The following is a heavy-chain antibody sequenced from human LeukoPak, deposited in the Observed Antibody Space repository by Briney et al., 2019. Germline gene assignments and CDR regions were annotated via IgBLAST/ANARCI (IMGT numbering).Heavy chain of an antibody. D-gene: IGHD6-19*01. Sequence: GGSLRLSCAASGFTFSSYAMSWVRQAPGKGLEWVSAISGSGGSTYYADSVKGRFTISRDNAKNTLYLQMNSLRAEDTAVYYCARVTAVAGTSVGVDAWGQGILVTVS. J-gene: IGHJ4*02. CDR3: ARVTAVAGTSVGVDA. V-gene: IGHV3-23*01. CDR1: GFTFSSYA. CDR2: ISGSGGST.